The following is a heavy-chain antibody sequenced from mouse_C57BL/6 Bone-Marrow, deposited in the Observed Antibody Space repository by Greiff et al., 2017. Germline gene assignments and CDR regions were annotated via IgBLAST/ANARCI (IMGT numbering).Heavy chain of an antibody. V-gene: IGHV5-4*01. D-gene: IGHD1-1*01. J-gene: IGHJ2*01. CDR2: ISDGGSYT. CDR3: ARDASITTVTYFDY. CDR1: GFTFSSYA. Sequence: DVMLVESGGGLVKPGGSLKLSCAASGFTFSSYAMSWVRQTPEKRLEWVATISDGGSYTYYPDNVKGRFTISRDNAKNNLYLQMSHLKSEDTAMYYCARDASITTVTYFDYWGQGTTLTVSS.